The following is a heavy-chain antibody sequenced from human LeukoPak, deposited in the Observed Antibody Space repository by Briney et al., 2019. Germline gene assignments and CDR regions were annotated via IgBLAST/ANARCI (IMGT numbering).Heavy chain of an antibody. CDR2: IYHSGST. Sequence: SETLSLTCTVSGYSISSGFHWGWIRQPPGKGLEWIGSIYHSGSTYYNPSLKSRVTISVDTSKNQFSLKLSSVTAADTAVYYCARISGEVRGVSSYYMTSGAKGPRSPSP. D-gene: IGHD3-10*01. CDR3: ARISGEVRGVSSYYMTS. J-gene: IGHJ6*03. V-gene: IGHV4-38-2*02. CDR1: GYSISSGFH.